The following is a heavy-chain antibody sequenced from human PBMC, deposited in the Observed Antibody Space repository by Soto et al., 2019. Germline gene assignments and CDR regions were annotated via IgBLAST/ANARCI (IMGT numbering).Heavy chain of an antibody. CDR3: XXXXXXXXXXXXXXXXXXXXYGMDV. CDR2: IIPIFGTA. CDR1: GGTFSSYA. Sequence: QVQLVQSGAEVKKPGSSVKVSCKASGGTFSSYAISWVRQAPGQGLEWMGGIIPIFGTANYAQKFQGRVTITADESTXTAYMXXXXXXXXXXXXXXXXXXXXXXXXXXXXXXXXXXXYGMDVWGQGTTVTVSS. J-gene: IGHJ6*02. V-gene: IGHV1-69*01.